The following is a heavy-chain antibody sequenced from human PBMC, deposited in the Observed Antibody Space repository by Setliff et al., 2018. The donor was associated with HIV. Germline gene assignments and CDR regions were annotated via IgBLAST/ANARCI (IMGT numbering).Heavy chain of an antibody. J-gene: IGHJ2*01. CDR3: ARVRFNFDNVRCFDL. CDR1: RGSFSHYY. V-gene: IGHV4-34*01. CDR2: INQERTT. Sequence: SETLSLTCAVYRGSFSHYYWTWIRQSPGKGLEWIAEINQERTTFYNPSLKSRVTMSLDTSRNEVSLGLSSVTAADTATYFCARVRFNFDNVRCFDLWGPGTLVTVSS. D-gene: IGHD1-20*01.